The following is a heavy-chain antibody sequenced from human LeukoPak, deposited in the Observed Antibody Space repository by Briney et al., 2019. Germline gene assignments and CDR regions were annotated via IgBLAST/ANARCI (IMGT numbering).Heavy chain of an antibody. V-gene: IGHV3-23*01. CDR3: TKDPNGDYVGALDP. J-gene: IGHJ5*02. Sequence: YPGGSLRLSCAASGFSFSSFAMTWVHQAPGKGLEWVSSITAGHYPTYNTDSVKGRFTISRDNSKNTLYLQMNSLRADDTAVYYCTKDPNGDYVGALDPWGQGTLVTVSS. CDR1: GFSFSSFA. D-gene: IGHD4-17*01. CDR2: ITAGHYPT.